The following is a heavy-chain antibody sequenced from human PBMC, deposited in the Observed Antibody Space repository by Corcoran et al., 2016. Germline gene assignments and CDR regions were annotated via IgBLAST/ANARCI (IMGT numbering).Heavy chain of an antibody. Sequence: EVQLVESGGGLVKPGGSLRLSCAASGFTFSSYSMNWVRQAPGKGLEWVSSISSSSSYIYYADSVKGRFTISRDKAKNSMYLQMNSMRAEDTAVYYCARDPANGLGYFDYWGQGTLVTVSS. J-gene: IGHJ4*02. CDR3: ARDPANGLGYFDY. CDR1: GFTFSSYS. V-gene: IGHV3-21*01. CDR2: ISSSSSYI. D-gene: IGHD2-2*01.